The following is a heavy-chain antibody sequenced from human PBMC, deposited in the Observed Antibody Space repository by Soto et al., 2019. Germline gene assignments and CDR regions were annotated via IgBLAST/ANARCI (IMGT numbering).Heavy chain of an antibody. Sequence: EVQLVESGGGLVKPGGSLRLSCAASGFTFTNAWMSWVRQAPGKGLDWVARIKSKTDGGTTDYAAPVKGRFTISRDDSKNMVYLQMNSLKVEYTAVYYCTTPDYGSGSPWGQGTLVTVSS. CDR3: TTPDYGSGSP. V-gene: IGHV3-15*01. CDR1: GFTFTNAW. D-gene: IGHD3-10*01. CDR2: IKSKTDGGTT. J-gene: IGHJ5*02.